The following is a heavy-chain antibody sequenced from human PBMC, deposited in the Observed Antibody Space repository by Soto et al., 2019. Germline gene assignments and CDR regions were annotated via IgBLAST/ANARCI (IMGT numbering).Heavy chain of an antibody. Sequence: SDTLSLTCGVNGVSFSGYYWSWILEPPGKGLEWIGEINHSGSTNYNPSLKSRVTISVDTSKNQFSLKLSSVTAADTAVYYCARRLKLGADFYGMDVWGQGTTVTV. V-gene: IGHV4-34*01. J-gene: IGHJ6*02. CDR1: GVSFSGYY. D-gene: IGHD1-26*01. CDR3: ARRLKLGADFYGMDV. CDR2: INHSGST.